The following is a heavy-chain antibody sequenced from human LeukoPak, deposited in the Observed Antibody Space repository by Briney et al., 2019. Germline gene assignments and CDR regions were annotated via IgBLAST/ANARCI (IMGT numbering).Heavy chain of an antibody. J-gene: IGHJ5*02. V-gene: IGHV3-30*03. CDR1: GFSFNNCD. CDR2: MSSDGSKK. CDR3: AIDYNLNAGPLHP. Sequence: GGSLRRSCAASGFSFNNCDIHWVRQAPGKGLEWVAVMSSDGSKKDYVNAVRGRFTISRDNSKNTLYLQMNSLRAEDTAIYYCAIDYNLNAGPLHPWGQGTLVTVSS. D-gene: IGHD1-20*01.